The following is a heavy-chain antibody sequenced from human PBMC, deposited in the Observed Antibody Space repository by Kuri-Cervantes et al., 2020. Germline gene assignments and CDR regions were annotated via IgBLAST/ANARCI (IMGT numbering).Heavy chain of an antibody. CDR1: GFTFSNFW. J-gene: IGHJ4*02. CDR2: IKPDGTEK. Sequence: GESLKISCVASGFTFSNFWMSWVRQAPGKGLESLTNIKPDGTEKYYADSVRGRFTISRDNAKNSLYLQMNSLRVDDTAVYYCARAGGYGSGRHNYFDYWGQGTLVTVSS. V-gene: IGHV3-7*01. D-gene: IGHD3-10*01. CDR3: ARAGGYGSGRHNYFDY.